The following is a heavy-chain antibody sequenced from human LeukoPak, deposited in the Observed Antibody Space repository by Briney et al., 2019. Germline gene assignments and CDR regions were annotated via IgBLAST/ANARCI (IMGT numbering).Heavy chain of an antibody. CDR3: AKVSTYYYDSSGYYERQDYFDY. CDR2: ISSSSSHI. D-gene: IGHD3-22*01. J-gene: IGHJ4*02. CDR1: GFTFSSYS. Sequence: GGSLRLSCAASGFTFSSYSMNWVRQAPGKGLEWVSYISSSSSHIYYADSVKGRFTISRDNSKNTLYLQMNSLRAEDTAVYYCAKVSTYYYDSSGYYERQDYFDYWGQGTLVTVSS. V-gene: IGHV3-21*04.